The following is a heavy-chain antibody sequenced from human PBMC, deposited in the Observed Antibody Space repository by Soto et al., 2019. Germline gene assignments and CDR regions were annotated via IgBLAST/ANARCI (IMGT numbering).Heavy chain of an antibody. D-gene: IGHD3-3*01. CDR1: EFTFSTYP. CDR3: ARGASDFWGGYPEIHFFDH. CDR2: ISYDETTE. V-gene: IGHV3-30-3*01. Sequence: GGSLRLSCAASEFTFSTYPMHWVRQAPGKGLEWVAVISYDETTEYYADSVKGRFTISRDNSKNTLYLQMNTLRADDTAVYYCARGASDFWGGYPEIHFFDHWGQGTLVTVSS. J-gene: IGHJ4*02.